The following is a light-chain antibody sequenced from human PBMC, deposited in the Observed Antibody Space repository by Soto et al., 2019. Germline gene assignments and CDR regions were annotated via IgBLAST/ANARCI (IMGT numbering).Light chain of an antibody. CDR1: SSDVGTYNY. CDR2: EVS. CDR3: SSYTSSITYV. Sequence: QSVLTQPASVSGSPGQSITISCTGTSSDVGTYNYVSWYQQHPGKAPKLMIYEVSNRPSGVSNRFSGSKSGNTASLTISGLQAEDEADYYCSSYTSSITYVFGTGTKVIVL. J-gene: IGLJ1*01. V-gene: IGLV2-14*01.